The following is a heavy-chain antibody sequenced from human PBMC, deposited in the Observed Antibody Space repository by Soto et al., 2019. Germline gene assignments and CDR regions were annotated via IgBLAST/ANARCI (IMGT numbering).Heavy chain of an antibody. CDR2: IYWDDDK. CDR1: GFSLTTSGVG. Sequence: QITLRESGPTRVRPTQPLTLTCDFSGFSLTTSGVGVAWIRQPPGKAPEWLAVIYWDDDKRYSPTLKSRLTITKDXXKXQXXLTMTNMDHVDTGTYYCAHRAVYSGSYWDGGYFDTWGQGTPVTVSS. D-gene: IGHD1-26*01. CDR3: AHRAVYSGSYWDGGYFDT. V-gene: IGHV2-5*02. J-gene: IGHJ4*02.